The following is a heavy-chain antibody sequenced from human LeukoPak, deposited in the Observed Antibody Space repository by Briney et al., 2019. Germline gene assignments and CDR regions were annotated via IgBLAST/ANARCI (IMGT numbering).Heavy chain of an antibody. CDR3: ARGGERFLEWLLITSAFDI. CDR1: GFTFSSYA. J-gene: IGHJ3*02. Sequence: GGSLRLSCAASGFTFSSYAMHWVRQAPGKGLEWVAVISYDGSNKYYADSVKGRFTISRDNSKNTLYLQMNSLRAEDTAVYYCARGGERFLEWLLITSAFDIWGQGTMVTVSS. D-gene: IGHD3-3*01. V-gene: IGHV3-30*04. CDR2: ISYDGSNK.